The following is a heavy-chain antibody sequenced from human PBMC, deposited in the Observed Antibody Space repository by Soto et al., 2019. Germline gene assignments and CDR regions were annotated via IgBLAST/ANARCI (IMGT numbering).Heavy chain of an antibody. V-gene: IGHV7-4-1*01. J-gene: IGHJ6*02. CDR3: ARTLPNFHYDFWSGYLGYYYYGMDV. CDR1: GYTFTSYA. CDR2: INTNTGNP. D-gene: IGHD3-3*01. Sequence: ASVKVSCKASGYTFTSYAMNWARQAPGQGLEWMGWINTNTGNPTYAQGFTGRFVFSLDTSVSTAYLQICSLKAEDTAVYYCARTLPNFHYDFWSGYLGYYYYGMDVWGQGTTVTVSS.